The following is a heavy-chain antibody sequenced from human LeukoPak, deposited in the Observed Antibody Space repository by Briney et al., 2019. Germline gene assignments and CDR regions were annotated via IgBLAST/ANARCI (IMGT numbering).Heavy chain of an antibody. CDR2: ITYDGSNK. D-gene: IGHD4-23*01. CDR1: GFTCSSCG. CDR3: AKDPLGYGGNLLDY. J-gene: IGHJ4*02. V-gene: IGHV3-30*18. Sequence: GGSLRLSCAASGFTCSSCGMHWVRQAPGKGLEWVAVITYDGSNKYYADSVKGRFTISRDNSKNTLYLQMNSLRAEDTAVYYCAKDPLGYGGNLLDYWGQGTLVTVSS.